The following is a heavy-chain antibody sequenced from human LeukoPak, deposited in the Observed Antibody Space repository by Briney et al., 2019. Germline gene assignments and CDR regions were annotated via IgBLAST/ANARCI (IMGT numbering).Heavy chain of an antibody. Sequence: SETLSLTCTVSGGSISSGSYYWSWIRQPAGKGLEWIGRIYTSGSTNYNPSLKSRVTMSVDTSKNQFSLKLSSVTAADTAVFYCASGYSYDLFDYWGQGTLVTVSS. CDR2: IYTSGST. CDR3: ASGYSYDLFDY. V-gene: IGHV4-61*02. D-gene: IGHD5-18*01. J-gene: IGHJ4*02. CDR1: GGSISSGSYY.